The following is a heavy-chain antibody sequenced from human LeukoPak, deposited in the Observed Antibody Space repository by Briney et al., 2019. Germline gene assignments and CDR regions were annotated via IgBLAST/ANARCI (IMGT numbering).Heavy chain of an antibody. Sequence: PSETLSLTCTVSGGPISSSSYYWGWIRQPPGKGLGWIGSIYYSGITYYNPSLKSRVTRSVDTSKNQFSLKLSSVTAAGTAVYYWARHYKLAAADPWGQGTLVTVSS. J-gene: IGHJ5*02. CDR2: IYYSGIT. D-gene: IGHD6-13*01. V-gene: IGHV4-39*01. CDR1: GGPISSSSYY. CDR3: ARHYKLAAADP.